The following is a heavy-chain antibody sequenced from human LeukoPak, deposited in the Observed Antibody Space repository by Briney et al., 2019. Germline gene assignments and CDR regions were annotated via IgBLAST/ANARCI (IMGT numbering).Heavy chain of an antibody. CDR1: GFTFSDYS. CDR3: ARCIAVAGTNYDY. D-gene: IGHD6-19*01. CDR2: IGGSSSYI. Sequence: PGGSLRLSCAASGFTFSDYSMHWVRQAPGKGLEWVSSIGGSSSYIYYADSVKGRFTISRDNAKNSLYLQMSSLRAEDTAMYYCARCIAVAGTNYDYWGQGTLVTVSS. J-gene: IGHJ4*02. V-gene: IGHV3-21*01.